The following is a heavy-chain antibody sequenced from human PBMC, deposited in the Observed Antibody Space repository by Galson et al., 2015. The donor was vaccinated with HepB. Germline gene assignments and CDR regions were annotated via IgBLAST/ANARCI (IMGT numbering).Heavy chain of an antibody. D-gene: IGHD3-3*01. CDR1: GGSISSNY. CDR3: SRAGNAQSYDFWSSNWFDP. J-gene: IGHJ5*02. CDR2: ISYSGYT. V-gene: IGHV4-59*01. Sequence: ETLSLACSVSGGSISSNYWSWLRPPPGKGQEWIGHISYSGYTNYNPSLKSRVTISLDKSKNQFSLRLSSVTAADTAVYYCSRAGNAQSYDFWSSNWFDPWGQGTLVTVSS.